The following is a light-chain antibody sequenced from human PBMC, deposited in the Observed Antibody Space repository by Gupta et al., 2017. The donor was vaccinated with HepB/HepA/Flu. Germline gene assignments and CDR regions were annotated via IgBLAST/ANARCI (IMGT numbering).Light chain of an antibody. J-gene: IGKJ3*01. V-gene: IGKV6-21*01. Sequence: EIVLTQSPEFQSVTPKEKVTITCRASQSIGTNLHWYQQKPNQSPKLLIRYASQPCSGVPSRFSGSGSGTDFALTISSLEAEDAATYFCQQRRSLPHTFGHGTKVDIK. CDR3: QQRRSLPHT. CDR2: YAS. CDR1: QSIGTN.